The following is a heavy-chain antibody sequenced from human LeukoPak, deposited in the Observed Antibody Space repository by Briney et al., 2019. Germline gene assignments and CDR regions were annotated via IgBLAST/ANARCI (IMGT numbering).Heavy chain of an antibody. V-gene: IGHV4-30-2*01. D-gene: IGHD2-2*01. CDR3: ARATGYCSSTSCYPSNWFDP. CDR1: GGSISSGGYS. J-gene: IGHJ5*02. Sequence: SQTLSLTCAVSGGSISSGGYSWSWIRQPPGKGLEWIVYIYHSGSTYYNPSLKSRVTISVDRSKNQFSLKLSSVTAADTAVYYCARATGYCSSTSCYPSNWFDPWGQGTLVTVSS. CDR2: IYHSGST.